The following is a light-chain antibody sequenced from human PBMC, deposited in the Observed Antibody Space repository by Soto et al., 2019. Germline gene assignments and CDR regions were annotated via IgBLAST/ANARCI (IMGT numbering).Light chain of an antibody. V-gene: IGKV1-5*03. J-gene: IGKJ5*01. CDR2: KAS. CDR3: QQSYSSPTT. CDR1: QTISSW. Sequence: DIQVTQSPATLAVSLLCRVTITCRASQTISSWLAWYQQKPGKAPKLLIYKASTLKSGVPSRFSGSGSGTEFTLTISSLQPDDFATYYCQQSYSSPTTFGQGTRLEIK.